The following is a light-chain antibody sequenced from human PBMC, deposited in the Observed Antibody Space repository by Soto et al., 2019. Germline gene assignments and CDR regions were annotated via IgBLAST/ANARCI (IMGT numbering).Light chain of an antibody. CDR1: QGISNY. CDR3: QQLNNFPPFT. Sequence: IPLTQSPSSLSASIGDRVTITCRASQGISNYLAWYQQKPGKAPKLLIYGAVTLQSGVPSRFSGSGSGTDFPLTLSSLQPDYLATYYCQQLNNFPPFTFGPGTKVDLK. CDR2: GAV. V-gene: IGKV1-9*01. J-gene: IGKJ3*01.